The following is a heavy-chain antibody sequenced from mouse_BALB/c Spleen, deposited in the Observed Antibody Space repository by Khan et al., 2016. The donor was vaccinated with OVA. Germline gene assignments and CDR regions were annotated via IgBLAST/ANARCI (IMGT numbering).Heavy chain of an antibody. D-gene: IGHD2-3*01. Sequence: QVQLQQSGPELVKPGASVKMSCKASGYTFTYYVITWVKQRTGQGLEWLGEIYPGSDNAYYNERFKGKATLTADKSSNTTHMQRSSLTSEDSAVYFCARGDGYYVYFDYWGQGTTLTVSS. CDR2: IYPGSDNA. V-gene: IGHV1-81*01. CDR3: ARGDGYYVYFDY. CDR1: GYTFTYYV. J-gene: IGHJ2*01.